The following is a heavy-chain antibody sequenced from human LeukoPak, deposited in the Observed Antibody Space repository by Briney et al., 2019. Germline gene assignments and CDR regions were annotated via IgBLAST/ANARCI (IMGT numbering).Heavy chain of an antibody. CDR2: IYHSGST. CDR3: ASYLGDAYYYDSSGSNDAFDI. V-gene: IGHV4-4*02. J-gene: IGHJ3*02. Sequence: TETLSLTCAVSGGSISSSNWWSWVRQPPGRGLEWIGKIYHSGSTNYNPSLKSRVTISVDKSKNQFSLKLSSVTAADTAVYYCASYLGDAYYYDSSGSNDAFDIWGQGTMVTVSS. CDR1: GGSISSSNW. D-gene: IGHD3-22*01.